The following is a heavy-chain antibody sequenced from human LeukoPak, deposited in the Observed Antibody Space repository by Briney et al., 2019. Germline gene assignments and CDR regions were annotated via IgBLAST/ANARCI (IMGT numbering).Heavy chain of an antibody. V-gene: IGHV4-39*01. CDR2: IYYSGST. D-gene: IGHD4-17*01. CDR3: ARHDYGDYGPFDC. J-gene: IGHJ4*02. CDR1: GGSIGSGDYY. Sequence: PSETLSLTCTVSGGSIGSGDYYWGWIRQPSGKGLEWIGTIYYSGSTYYNTSLKSRVTIFVDMSNNLFSLKLNSVTAADTAVYYCARHDYGDYGPFDCWGQGALVTVSS.